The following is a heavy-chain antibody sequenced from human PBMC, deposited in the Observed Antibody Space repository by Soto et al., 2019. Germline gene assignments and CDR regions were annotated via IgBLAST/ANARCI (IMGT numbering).Heavy chain of an antibody. CDR3: ARGRITIFGVVIIPKYNWFDP. J-gene: IGHJ5*02. D-gene: IGHD3-3*01. Sequence: QVQLQQWGAGLLKPSETLSLTCAVYGGSFSGYYWSWIRQPPGKGLEWIGEINHSGSTNYNPSLKIRVTISVDTSKNQFSLKLSSVTAADTAVYYCARGRITIFGVVIIPKYNWFDPWGQGTLVTVSS. CDR2: INHSGST. CDR1: GGSFSGYY. V-gene: IGHV4-34*01.